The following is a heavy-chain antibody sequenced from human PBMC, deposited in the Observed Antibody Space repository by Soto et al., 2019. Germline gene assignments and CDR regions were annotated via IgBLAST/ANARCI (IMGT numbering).Heavy chain of an antibody. CDR3: ARVERGTATTVVDAFDI. J-gene: IGHJ3*02. D-gene: IGHD1-1*01. CDR2: MSHSGGT. Sequence: TSETLSLTCAVXGGSVNSGNXYWSXXXXXXXXGLEWIVEMSHSGGTHFNPSLKSRVTISVDTSKNQFSLKMSSVTAADTALYYCARVERGTATTVVDAFDIWGPGTMVTVS. V-gene: IGHV4-34*01. CDR1: GGSVNSGNXY.